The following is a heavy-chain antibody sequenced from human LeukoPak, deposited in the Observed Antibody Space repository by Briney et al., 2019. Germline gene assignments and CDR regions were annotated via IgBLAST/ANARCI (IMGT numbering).Heavy chain of an antibody. Sequence: GASVKVSCKASGGTFSSYAISWVRQAPGQGLEWMGGIIPIFGTANYAQKFQGRVTITADESTSTAYMELSSLRSEDTAVYYCARVDVVDYGDYEGEDDAFDIWGQGTMVTVSS. CDR2: IIPIFGTA. V-gene: IGHV1-69*01. CDR1: GGTFSSYA. D-gene: IGHD4-17*01. J-gene: IGHJ3*02. CDR3: ARVDVVDYGDYEGEDDAFDI.